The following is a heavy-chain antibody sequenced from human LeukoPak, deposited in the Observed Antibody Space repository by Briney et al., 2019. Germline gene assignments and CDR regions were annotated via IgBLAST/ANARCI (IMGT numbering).Heavy chain of an antibody. D-gene: IGHD3-3*01. CDR1: GYSFTSYW. J-gene: IGHJ6*03. V-gene: IGHV5-51*01. Sequence: GESLKISCKGSGYSFTSYWIGWVRQMPGKGLEWMGIIYPGDSDTRYSPSFQGQVTISADKSISTAYLQWSSLKASDTAMYYCARQYYDFWRYYYYMDVWGKGTTVTVSS. CDR3: ARQYYDFWRYYYYMDV. CDR2: IYPGDSDT.